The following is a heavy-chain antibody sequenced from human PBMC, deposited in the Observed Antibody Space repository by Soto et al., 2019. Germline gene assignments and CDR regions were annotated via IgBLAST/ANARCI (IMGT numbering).Heavy chain of an antibody. J-gene: IGHJ4*02. CDR2: ISGSGGST. CDR3: AKDENEQQLATYFDY. CDR1: GFTFSSYA. Sequence: GGSLRLSCAASGFTFSSYAMSWVRQAPGKGLEWVSAISGSGGSTYYADSVKGRFTISRDNSKNTLYLQMNSLRAEDTAVYYCAKDENEQQLATYFDYWGQGTLVTGSS. V-gene: IGHV3-23*01. D-gene: IGHD6-13*01.